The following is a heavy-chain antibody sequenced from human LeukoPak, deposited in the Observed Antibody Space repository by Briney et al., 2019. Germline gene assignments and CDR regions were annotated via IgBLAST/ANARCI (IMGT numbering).Heavy chain of an antibody. CDR2: IYYRGST. Sequence: SETLSLTCTVSGGSISSSSYNWGWIRQPPGKGLEWIGSIYYRGSTYHNPSLKSRVSISVDTSKNQFSLKLSSVTAADTAVYYCARDPLIPLDGLDIWGQGTMVTVSS. CDR1: GGSISSSSYN. CDR3: ARDPLIPLDGLDI. V-gene: IGHV4-39*07. D-gene: IGHD2-2*02. J-gene: IGHJ3*02.